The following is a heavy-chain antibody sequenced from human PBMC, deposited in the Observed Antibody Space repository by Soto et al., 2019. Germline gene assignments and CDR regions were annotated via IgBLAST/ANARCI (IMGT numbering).Heavy chain of an antibody. Sequence: SETLSLTCAVYGGSFSGYSWTWIRQPPGTGLEWIGEINHSGSTNYNPSLKSRVTISVDTSKNQFSLKLTSVTAADTAFYYCAREGALLFGGNSDYYSTMDVWGQGTTVTVSS. CDR1: GGSFSGYS. D-gene: IGHD2-21*02. CDR2: INHSGST. CDR3: AREGALLFGGNSDYYSTMDV. J-gene: IGHJ6*02. V-gene: IGHV4-34*01.